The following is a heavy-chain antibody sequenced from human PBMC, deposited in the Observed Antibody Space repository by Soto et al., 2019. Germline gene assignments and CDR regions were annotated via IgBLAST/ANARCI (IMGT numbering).Heavy chain of an antibody. CDR3: ARTIQLWSLGGYGMDV. D-gene: IGHD5-18*01. V-gene: IGHV4-59*01. CDR1: GGSISSYY. J-gene: IGHJ6*02. Sequence: SETLSLTCTASGGSISSYYWSWIRQPPGKGLEWIGYIYYSGSTNYNPSLKSRVTISVDTSKNQFSLKLSSVTAADTAVYYCARTIQLWSLGGYGMDVWGQGTTVTVSS. CDR2: IYYSGST.